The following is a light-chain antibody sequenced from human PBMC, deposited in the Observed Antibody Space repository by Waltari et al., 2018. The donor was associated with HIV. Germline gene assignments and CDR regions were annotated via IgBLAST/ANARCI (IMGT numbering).Light chain of an antibody. J-gene: IGKJ4*01. CDR1: QGISTY. CDR2: YTS. CDR3: QQYYTYWLT. Sequence: AIRMTQSPSSFSASVGDRVTITCRASQGISTYLAWYQQKPGKAPELLIYYTSTLQSGVPSRFSGSGSGTDFTLTISRLQSEDFATYFCQQYYTYWLTFGGGTKVDI. V-gene: IGKV1-8*01.